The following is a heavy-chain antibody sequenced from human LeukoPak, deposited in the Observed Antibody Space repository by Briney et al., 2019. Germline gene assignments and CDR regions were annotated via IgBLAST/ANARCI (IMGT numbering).Heavy chain of an antibody. D-gene: IGHD3-22*01. CDR2: INPNSGGT. CDR3: ARVYYDSSGYYYLPLDY. CDR1: GYTFTGYY. J-gene: IGHJ4*02. V-gene: IGHV1-2*02. Sequence: ASVKVSCKASGYTFTGYYMHWVRQAPGQGLEWMGWINPNSGGTNYAQKFQGRVTMTRDTSISTAYMELSRLRSDDTAVCYCARVYYDSSGYYYLPLDYWGQGTLVTVSS.